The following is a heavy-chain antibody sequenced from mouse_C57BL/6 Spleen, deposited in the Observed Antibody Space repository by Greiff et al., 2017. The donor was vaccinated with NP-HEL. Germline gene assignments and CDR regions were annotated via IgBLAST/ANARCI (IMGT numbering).Heavy chain of an antibody. CDR1: GYTFTSYW. V-gene: IGHV1-55*01. CDR2: IYPGSGST. D-gene: IGHD2-4*01. CDR3: AREEYDYVGFAY. J-gene: IGHJ3*01. Sequence: QVQLQQPGAELVKPGASVKMSCKASGYTFTSYWITWVKQRPGQGLEWIGDIYPGSGSTNYNEKFKSKATLTVDTSSSTAYMQLSSLTSEDSAVYDCAREEYDYVGFAYWGQGTLVTVAA.